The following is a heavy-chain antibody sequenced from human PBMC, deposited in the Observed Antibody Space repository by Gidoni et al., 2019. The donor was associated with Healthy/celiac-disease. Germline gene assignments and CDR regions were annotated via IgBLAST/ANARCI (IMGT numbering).Heavy chain of an antibody. J-gene: IGHJ2*01. Sequence: QVQLQESGPGLVKPSETLSITCTVSGYSISSGYYWGWIRQPPGKGLEWIGSIYHSGSTYYNPSLKSRVTISVDTSKNQFSLKLSSVTAADTAVYYCATASRSYQDYYWYFDLWGRGTLVTVSS. CDR1: GYSISSGYY. CDR3: ATASRSYQDYYWYFDL. CDR2: IYHSGST. V-gene: IGHV4-38-2*02. D-gene: IGHD1-26*01.